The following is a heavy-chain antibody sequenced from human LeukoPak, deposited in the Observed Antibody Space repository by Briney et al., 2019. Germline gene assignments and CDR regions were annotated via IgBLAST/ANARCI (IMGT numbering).Heavy chain of an antibody. CDR3: ARRGLAVAAH. CDR2: IYYGGTT. Sequence: SQTLSLTCTVSGGSISSGGYYWAWIRQPPGKGLEWIGSIYYGGTTYYSPSLKSRVTISADSSKNQFSLRLTSVTAADTAVYYCARRGLAVAAHWGQGSLVTVSS. V-gene: IGHV4-39*01. CDR1: GGSISSGGYY. D-gene: IGHD6-19*01. J-gene: IGHJ4*02.